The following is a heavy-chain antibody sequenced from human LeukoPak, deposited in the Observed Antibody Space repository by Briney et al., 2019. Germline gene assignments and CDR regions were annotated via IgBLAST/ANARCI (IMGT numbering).Heavy chain of an antibody. D-gene: IGHD2-15*01. CDR3: ARRGVAATTTFDY. Sequence: SETLSLTCTVSGGSISSSSYYWGWIRQPPGKGLEWIGSIYYSGSTYYNPSLKSRATISVDTSKNQFSLKLSSVTAADTAVYYCARRGVAATTTFDYWGQGTLVTVSS. CDR1: GGSISSSSYY. CDR2: IYYSGST. J-gene: IGHJ4*02. V-gene: IGHV4-39*01.